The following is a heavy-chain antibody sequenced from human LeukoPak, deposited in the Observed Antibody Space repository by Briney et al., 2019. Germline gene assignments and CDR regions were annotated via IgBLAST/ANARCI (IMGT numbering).Heavy chain of an antibody. D-gene: IGHD3-22*01. CDR1: GFTFSSYE. CDR3: ARDLDYYDSSGYYNFDY. Sequence: GGSLRLSCAASGFTFSSYEMNWVRQAPGKGLEWVAVISYDGSNKYYADSVKGRFTISRDNSKNTLYLQMNSLRAEDTAVYYCARDLDYYDSSGYYNFDYWGQGTLVTVSS. V-gene: IGHV3-30-3*01. J-gene: IGHJ4*02. CDR2: ISYDGSNK.